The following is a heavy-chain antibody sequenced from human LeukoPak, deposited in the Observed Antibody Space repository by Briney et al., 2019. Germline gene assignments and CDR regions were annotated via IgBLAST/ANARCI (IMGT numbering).Heavy chain of an antibody. J-gene: IGHJ6*04. D-gene: IGHD2-2*01. V-gene: IGHV3-21*01. CDR2: IISSSSYI. CDR1: GFTFSSYS. Sequence: GGSLRLSCAASGFTFSSYSVHCLRQAPGKGLEWVSSIISSSSYIYYADQVKGRFTISRDNAKNSLYLQMNSLRAEDTAVYYCARGEDIVVVPAAYYYGMDVWGKGTTVTVSS. CDR3: ARGEDIVVVPAAYYYGMDV.